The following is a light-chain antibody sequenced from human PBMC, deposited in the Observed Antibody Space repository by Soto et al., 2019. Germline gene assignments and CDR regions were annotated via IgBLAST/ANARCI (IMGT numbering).Light chain of an antibody. CDR3: CSYAGSSTWV. CDR2: EGS. Sequence: QSVLTQHASVSGSPGQSITISCTGTSSDVGSYNLVSWYQQHPGKAPKLMIYEGSKRPSGVSNRFSGSKSGNTASLTISGLQAEDEADYYCCSYAGSSTWVFGGGTKLTFL. J-gene: IGLJ3*02. CDR1: SSDVGSYNL. V-gene: IGLV2-23*01.